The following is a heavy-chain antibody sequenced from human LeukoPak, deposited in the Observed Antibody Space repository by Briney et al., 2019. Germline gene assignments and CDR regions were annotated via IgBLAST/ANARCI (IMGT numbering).Heavy chain of an antibody. V-gene: IGHV3-7*01. CDR2: IKEDGTET. CDR3: AKEFNRGLPDY. J-gene: IGHJ4*02. CDR1: GFMFSSNW. D-gene: IGHD2-21*01. Sequence: GGSLRLSCAASGFMFSSNWMSWVRLAPGKGLEWVANIKEDGTETYYVDSVKGRFTISRDNSKNTLYLQMSSLRAEDTAAYYCAKEFNRGLPDYWGQGTLVTVPS.